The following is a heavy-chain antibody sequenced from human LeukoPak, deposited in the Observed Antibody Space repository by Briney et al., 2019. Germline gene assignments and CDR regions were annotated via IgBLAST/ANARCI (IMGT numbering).Heavy chain of an antibody. V-gene: IGHV3-21*01. J-gene: IGHJ4*02. CDR1: GFTFSTYT. D-gene: IGHD2-2*01. CDR3: ARGYQRPDY. CDR2: ISSSSNNI. Sequence: GGSLRLSCAASGFTFSTYTMNWVRQAPGKGLEWVSSISSSSNNINYADSVKGRFTISRDNAMNSVHLQMNRLRVEDTAVYYCARGYQRPDYWGQRTLITVSS.